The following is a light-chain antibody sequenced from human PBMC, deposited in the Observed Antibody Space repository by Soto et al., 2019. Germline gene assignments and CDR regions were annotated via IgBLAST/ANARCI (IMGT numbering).Light chain of an antibody. J-gene: IGKJ4*01. Sequence: EIVMTQSPATLSVSPGERATLSCRASQSVSSNLAWYQQKPGQTPKLLIYVASTRATGIPARFSGSGSGTEFTVTISSLQSEDCAVYYCQQYNGWPLAFGGGTKVEFK. CDR2: VAS. CDR3: QQYNGWPLA. V-gene: IGKV3-15*01. CDR1: QSVSSN.